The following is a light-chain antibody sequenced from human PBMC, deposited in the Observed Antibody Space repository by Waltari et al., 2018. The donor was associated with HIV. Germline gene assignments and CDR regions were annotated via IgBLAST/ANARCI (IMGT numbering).Light chain of an antibody. Sequence: QSVLTQPPSVSGTPGQRVTISCSGSKSNGGNYGYWYQQFQGTAPKLLFRRNSQRPSGVPDRFSGSKSGASASLAISGLRSEDEADYYCAVWNDRLNAEVFGGGTKLTVL. V-gene: IGLV1-47*01. CDR2: RNS. J-gene: IGLJ3*02. CDR3: AVWNDRLNAEV. CDR1: KSNGGNY.